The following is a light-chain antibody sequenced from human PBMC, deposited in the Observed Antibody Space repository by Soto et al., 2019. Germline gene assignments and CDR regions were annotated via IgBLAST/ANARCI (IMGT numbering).Light chain of an antibody. J-gene: IGKJ5*01. CDR3: QQRSNWPHIT. V-gene: IGKV3-11*01. CDR1: QSVSSY. Sequence: EIVLAQSPGTLSLSPGERATLSCRASQSVSSYLAWYQKKPGQAPRLLIYDASNRATGIPARFSGSGSGTDLTLTISSLETEDFAVYYCQQRSNWPHITFGQGTRLEIK. CDR2: DAS.